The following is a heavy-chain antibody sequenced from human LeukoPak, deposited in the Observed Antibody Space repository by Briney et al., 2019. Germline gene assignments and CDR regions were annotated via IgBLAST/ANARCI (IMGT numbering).Heavy chain of an antibody. Sequence: ASVKVSCKASGYTFTSYGISWVRQAPGQGLEWMGWISAYNGNTNYAQKLQGRVTMTTDTSTSTAYMELSSLRSEDTAVYYCARARGAMGKYYFDYWGQGTLVTVSS. CDR2: ISAYNGNT. V-gene: IGHV1-18*01. CDR1: GYTFTSYG. D-gene: IGHD3-16*01. J-gene: IGHJ4*02. CDR3: ARARGAMGKYYFDY.